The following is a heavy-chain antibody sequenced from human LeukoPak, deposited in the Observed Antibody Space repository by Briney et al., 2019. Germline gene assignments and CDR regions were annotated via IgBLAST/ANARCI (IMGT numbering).Heavy chain of an antibody. CDR2: INPNSGGT. CDR3: ARLVSDGSPSYNDAFDI. Sequence: ASVKVSCKASGYTFTGYYMRWVRQAPGQGLEWMGWINPNSGGTNYAQKFQGRVTMTRDTSISTAYMELSRLRSDDTAVYYCARLVSDGSPSYNDAFDIWGQGTMVTVSS. D-gene: IGHD5-24*01. J-gene: IGHJ3*02. V-gene: IGHV1-2*02. CDR1: GYTFTGYY.